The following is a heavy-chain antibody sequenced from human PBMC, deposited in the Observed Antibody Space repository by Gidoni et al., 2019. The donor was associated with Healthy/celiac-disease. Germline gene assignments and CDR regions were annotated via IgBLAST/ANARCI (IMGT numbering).Heavy chain of an antibody. D-gene: IGHD3-22*01. Sequence: EVQLVESGGGLIQPGGSLRLSCAASGFTVSSNYMSWVRQAPGKGVEWVSVIYSGGSTYYADSVKGRFTISRDNSKNTLYLQMNSLRAEDTAVYYCARDSSGYSGFFDYWGQGTLVTVSS. V-gene: IGHV3-53*01. CDR3: ARDSSGYSGFFDY. CDR2: IYSGGST. J-gene: IGHJ4*02. CDR1: GFTVSSNY.